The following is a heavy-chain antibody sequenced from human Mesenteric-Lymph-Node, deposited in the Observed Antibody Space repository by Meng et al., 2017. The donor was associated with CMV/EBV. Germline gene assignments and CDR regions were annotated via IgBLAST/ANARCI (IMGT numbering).Heavy chain of an antibody. V-gene: IGHV4-39*07. CDR1: GGSINNSSYY. CDR3: ARDFGFMHDYSD. J-gene: IGHJ4*02. Sequence: GSLRLSCFVSGGSINNSSYYWGWIRQSPEKGLEWIGSIDYRGSTYDNPALKSRVTMSIDTSKNQFSLKLRSVTAADTAVYYCARDFGFMHDYSDWGQGTLVTVSS. D-gene: IGHD3-16*01. CDR2: IDYRGST.